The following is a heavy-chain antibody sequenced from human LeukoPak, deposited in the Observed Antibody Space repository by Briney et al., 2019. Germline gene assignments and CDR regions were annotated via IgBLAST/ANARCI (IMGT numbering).Heavy chain of an antibody. CDR2: INHSGST. Sequence: SETLSLTCAVYGGSFSGYYWSWIRQPPGKGLEWIGEINHSGSTNYNPSLKSRVTISVDTSKNQFSLKLSSVTAADTAVYYCARDREWLVLDYWGQGTLVTVSS. D-gene: IGHD6-19*01. J-gene: IGHJ4*02. CDR3: ARDREWLVLDY. CDR1: GGSFSGYY. V-gene: IGHV4-34*01.